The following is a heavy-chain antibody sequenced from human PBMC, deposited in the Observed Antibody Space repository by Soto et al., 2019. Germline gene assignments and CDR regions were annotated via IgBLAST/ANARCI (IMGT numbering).Heavy chain of an antibody. V-gene: IGHV1-69*13. CDR2: IIPIFGTA. Sequence: ASVKVSCKASGCTFSSYAISWVRQAPGQGLEWMGGIIPIFGTANYAQKFQGRVTITADESTSTAYMELSSLRSEDTAVYYCARTLGSYGSGRFDYWGQGTLVTVSS. D-gene: IGHD3-10*01. CDR1: GCTFSSYA. J-gene: IGHJ4*02. CDR3: ARTLGSYGSGRFDY.